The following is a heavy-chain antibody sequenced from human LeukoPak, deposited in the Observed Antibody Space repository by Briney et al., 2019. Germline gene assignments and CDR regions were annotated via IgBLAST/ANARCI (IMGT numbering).Heavy chain of an antibody. J-gene: IGHJ6*03. CDR2: IYHRGST. V-gene: IGHV4-38-2*02. CDR3: ARERWYSSSWYGPYYYYMDV. CDR1: GYSISNGYY. Sequence: SETLSLTCTVSGYSISNGYYWGWIRQPPGKGLEWVGSIYHRGSTYYNPSLKSRVTISVDTSKNQFSLKLSSVTAADTAVYYCARERWYSSSWYGPYYYYMDVWGKGTTVTISS. D-gene: IGHD6-13*01.